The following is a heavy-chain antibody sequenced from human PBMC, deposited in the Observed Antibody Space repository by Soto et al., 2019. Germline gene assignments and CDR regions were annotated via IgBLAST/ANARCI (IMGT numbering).Heavy chain of an antibody. CDR2: ISSSGSTI. D-gene: IGHD3-3*01. CDR1: GFTFSDYY. J-gene: IGHJ4*02. V-gene: IGHV3-11*01. Sequence: GGSLRLSCAASGFTFSDYYMSWIRQAPGKGLEWVSYISSSGSTIYYADSVKGRFTISRDNAKNSLYLQMNSLRAEDTAVYYCARDIPYYDFWSGYHHYFDYWGQGTLVTVSS. CDR3: ARDIPYYDFWSGYHHYFDY.